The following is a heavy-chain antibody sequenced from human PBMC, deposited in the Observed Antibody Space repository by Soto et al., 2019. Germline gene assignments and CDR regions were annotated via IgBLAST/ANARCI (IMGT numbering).Heavy chain of an antibody. J-gene: IGHJ4*02. CDR2: IKSKTDGGTT. Sequence: GGSLRLSCAASGFTFSNAWMNWVRQAPGKGLEWVGRIKSKTDGGTTDYAAPVKGRFTISRDDSKKTLYLQMNSLKTEDTAVYYCTTDIWAGRDGYNYYPDYWGQGTLVTVSS. CDR3: TTDIWAGRDGYNYYPDY. D-gene: IGHD5-12*01. V-gene: IGHV3-15*07. CDR1: GFTFSNAW.